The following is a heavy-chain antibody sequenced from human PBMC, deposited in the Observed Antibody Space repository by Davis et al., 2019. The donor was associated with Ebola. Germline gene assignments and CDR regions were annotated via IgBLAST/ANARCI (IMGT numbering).Heavy chain of an antibody. J-gene: IGHJ6*02. V-gene: IGHV4-61*01. CDR1: GGSVSSGSYY. CDR3: ARDGADGMDV. D-gene: IGHD4/OR15-4a*01. CDR2: IYYSGST. Sequence: PSETLSLTCTVSGGSVSSGSYYWSWIRQPPGKGLEWIGYIYYSGSTNYNPSLKSRVTISVDTSKNQFSLKLSSVTAADTAVYYCARDGADGMDVWGQGTTVTVSS.